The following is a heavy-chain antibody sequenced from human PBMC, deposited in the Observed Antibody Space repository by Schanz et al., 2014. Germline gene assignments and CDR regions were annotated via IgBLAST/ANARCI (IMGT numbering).Heavy chain of an antibody. V-gene: IGHV3-30*18. J-gene: IGHJ4*02. Sequence: VQLAESGGGLVQPGGSLRLSCAASGFTFSSYSMSWVRQAPGRGLEWVAVISYHGSERYYADSVKGRFTISRDNSKNTLYLQMNSLRTEDTAVYFCAKSYDTSGYSGFDYWGQGTLVTVSS. CDR3: AKSYDTSGYSGFDY. CDR2: ISYHGSER. CDR1: GFTFSSYS. D-gene: IGHD3-22*01.